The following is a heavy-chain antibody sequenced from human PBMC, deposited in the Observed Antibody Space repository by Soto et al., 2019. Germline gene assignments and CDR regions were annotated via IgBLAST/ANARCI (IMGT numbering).Heavy chain of an antibody. CDR3: ARHLSGDYPNSNWFDP. CDR2: ISSSGKT. CDR1: GDSIDNTVFF. Sequence: SETLSLTCSVSGDSIDNTVFFWNWIRQHPEKGLEWIGYISSSGKTYYNPPLKSRVTMSLDTSRNQFSLNLTSVTAADTAVYFCARHLSGDYPNSNWFDPWGQGTLVTVSS. V-gene: IGHV4-31*03. J-gene: IGHJ5*02. D-gene: IGHD4-17*01.